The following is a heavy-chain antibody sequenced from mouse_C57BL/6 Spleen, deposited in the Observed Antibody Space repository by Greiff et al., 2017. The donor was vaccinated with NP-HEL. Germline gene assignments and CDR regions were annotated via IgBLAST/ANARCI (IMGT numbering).Heavy chain of an antibody. V-gene: IGHV1-42*01. CDR3: ARNYYGNYEYFDV. CDR1: GYSFTGYY. J-gene: IGHJ1*03. CDR2: INPSTGGT. D-gene: IGHD2-1*01. Sequence: EVQLQQSGPELVKPGASVKISCKASGYSFTGYYMNWVKQSPEKSLEWIGEINPSTGGTTYNQKFKAKATLTVDKSSSTAYMQLKSLTSEDSAVYYCARNYYGNYEYFDVWGTGTTVTVSS.